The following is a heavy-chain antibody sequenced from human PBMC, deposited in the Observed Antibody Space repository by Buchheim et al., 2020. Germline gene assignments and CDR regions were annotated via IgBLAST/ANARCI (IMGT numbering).Heavy chain of an antibody. CDR1: GFTFSSYA. D-gene: IGHD2-15*01. J-gene: IGHJ4*02. V-gene: IGHV3-30-3*01. Sequence: QVQLVESGGGVVQPGRSLRLSCAASGFTFSSYAMHWVRQAPGKGLEWVAVISYDGSNKYYADSVKGRFTISRDNSKNTLYLQMNSLRAEDTAVYYCARDTGSDIVVVVAANPDYWGQGTL. CDR3: ARDTGSDIVVVVAANPDY. CDR2: ISYDGSNK.